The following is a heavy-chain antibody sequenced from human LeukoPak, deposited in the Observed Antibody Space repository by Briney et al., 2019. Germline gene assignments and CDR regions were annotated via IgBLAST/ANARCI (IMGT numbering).Heavy chain of an antibody. CDR3: AKDSPYTAGGLFDI. D-gene: IGHD5-18*01. J-gene: IGHJ3*02. V-gene: IGHV3-53*01. CDR2: LYGGGST. CDR1: GASISTYY. Sequence: SSETLSLTCTVSGASISTYYWSWIRQSPGKGLEWVSVLYGGGSTYYADSVKGRFTISRDNSKNTLYLQMNSLRAEDTAVYYCAKDSPYTAGGLFDIWGQGTMVTVSS.